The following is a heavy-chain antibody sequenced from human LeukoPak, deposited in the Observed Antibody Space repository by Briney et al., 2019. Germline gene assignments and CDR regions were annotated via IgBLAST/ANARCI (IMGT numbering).Heavy chain of an antibody. V-gene: IGHV4-4*07. CDR1: GGSISSYY. CDR3: ARGVVVIANYYYYYMDV. D-gene: IGHD2-21*01. J-gene: IGHJ6*03. CDR2: IYTSGGT. Sequence: PSETLSLTCTVSGGSISSYYWSWIRQPAGKGLEWIGRIYTSGGTNYNPSLKSRVTMSVDTSKNQFSLKLSSVTAADTAVYYCARGVVVIANYYYYYMDVWGKGTTVTVSS.